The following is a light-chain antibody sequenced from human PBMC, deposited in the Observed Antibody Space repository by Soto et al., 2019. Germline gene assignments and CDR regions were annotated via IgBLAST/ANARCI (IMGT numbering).Light chain of an antibody. V-gene: IGKV3-20*01. J-gene: IGKJ1*01. CDR3: QQYGSSSWT. Sequence: EIVLTQXXXTLSLSPGERATLSCRASQSVSSSYLAWYQQKPGQAPRLLIYGTSSRATAIPDRFSGSGSGTXFTLTISRLEPEDFAVYYCQQYGSSSWTFGQGTKVEIK. CDR1: QSVSSSY. CDR2: GTS.